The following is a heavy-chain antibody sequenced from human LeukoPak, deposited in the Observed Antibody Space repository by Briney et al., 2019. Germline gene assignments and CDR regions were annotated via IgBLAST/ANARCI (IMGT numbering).Heavy chain of an antibody. CDR3: AREGYSSGWYRPYYYYYYMDV. V-gene: IGHV7-4-1*02. D-gene: IGHD6-19*01. J-gene: IGHJ6*03. CDR1: GYTFTSYA. Sequence: ASVKVSCKASGYTFTSYAMNWVRQAPGQGLEWMGWINTNTGNPTYAQGFTGRFVFSLDTSVSTAYLQISSLKAEDTAVYYCAREGYSSGWYRPYYYYYYMDVWGKGTPVTVSS. CDR2: INTNTGNP.